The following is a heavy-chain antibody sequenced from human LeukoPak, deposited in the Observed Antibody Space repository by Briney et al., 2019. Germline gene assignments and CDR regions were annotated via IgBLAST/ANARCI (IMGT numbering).Heavy chain of an antibody. V-gene: IGHV3-30*04. CDR1: GFPFTRNA. CDR3: FTGSEFYYDS. J-gene: IGHJ4*02. CDR2: TSPDGSEQ. D-gene: IGHD1-14*01. Sequence: GMSLRLSCVASGFPFTRNAMHWVRQAPGKGLEWVAVTSPDGSEQYYADSVRGRFTISRDNSKNTVFLQMNSLTTEDTAVYSCFTGSEFYYDSWGRGTLVTVSS.